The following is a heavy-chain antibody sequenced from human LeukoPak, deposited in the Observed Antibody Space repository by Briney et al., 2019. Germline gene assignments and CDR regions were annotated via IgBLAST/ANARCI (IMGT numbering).Heavy chain of an antibody. CDR1: GDTFTGYY. CDR3: ARGRDIAAAGTPRY. J-gene: IGHJ4*02. Sequence: GASVKVSCKASGDTFTGYYMHWVRQAPGQGLEWMGWINPNSGGTNYAQKFQGRVTMTRETSISTAYMELSRLRSDDTAVYYCARGRDIAAAGTPRYWGQGTLVTVSS. D-gene: IGHD6-13*01. V-gene: IGHV1-2*02. CDR2: INPNSGGT.